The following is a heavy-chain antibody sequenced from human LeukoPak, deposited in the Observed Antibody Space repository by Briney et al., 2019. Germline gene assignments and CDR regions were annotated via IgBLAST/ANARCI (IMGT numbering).Heavy chain of an antibody. J-gene: IGHJ5*02. CDR3: ASYGSANL. CDR1: GFTFSSFE. Sequence: PGGSLRLSCVASGFTFSSFEMNWVRQAPGKGLEWVSYISSSGTTISYADSVKGRSTISRDNANNSLYLQMNSLRVEDTAFYHCASYGSANLWGQGTLVTVSS. D-gene: IGHD3-10*01. CDR2: ISSSGTTI. V-gene: IGHV3-48*03.